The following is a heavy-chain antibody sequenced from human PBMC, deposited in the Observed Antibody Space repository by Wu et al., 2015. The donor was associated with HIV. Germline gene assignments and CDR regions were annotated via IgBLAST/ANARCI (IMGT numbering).Heavy chain of an antibody. CDR1: GGTFSSYA. Sequence: QVQLVQSGAEVKKPGSSVKVSCKASGGTFSSYAISWVRQAPGQGLEWMGRIIPIFGTANCAQKFQGRVTITADESTSTAYMELSSLRSEDTAVYYCVCCSSTSCLHGYYGMDVWGQGTTVTVSS. J-gene: IGHJ6*02. D-gene: IGHD2-2*01. CDR2: IIPIFGTA. CDR3: VCCSSTSCLHGYYGMDV. V-gene: IGHV1-69*13.